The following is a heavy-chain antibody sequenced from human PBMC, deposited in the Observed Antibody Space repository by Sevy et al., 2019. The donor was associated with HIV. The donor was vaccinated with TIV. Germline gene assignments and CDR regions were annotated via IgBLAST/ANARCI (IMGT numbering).Heavy chain of an antibody. V-gene: IGHV3-30-3*01. Sequence: GGSLRLSCAASGFTFSSYAMHWVRQAPGKGLEWVAVISYDGSNKYYADSVKGRFTISRDNSKNTLYLQMNSLRAEDTAVYYCAREGGDIAARPDQLPFDYWGQGTLVTVSS. D-gene: IGHD6-6*01. CDR3: AREGGDIAARPDQLPFDY. CDR1: GFTFSSYA. CDR2: ISYDGSNK. J-gene: IGHJ4*02.